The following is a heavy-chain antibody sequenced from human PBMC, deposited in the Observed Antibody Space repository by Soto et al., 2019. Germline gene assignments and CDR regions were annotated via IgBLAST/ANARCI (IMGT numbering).Heavy chain of an antibody. V-gene: IGHV3-23*01. CDR2: ISGGGDST. CDR3: AKADCGARGD. D-gene: IGHD1-26*01. J-gene: IGHJ4*02. Sequence: VQLLDSGGGLAQPGGSLTLSCAASGFTFTNFAMSWVRQAPGKGLEWVSTISGGGDSTFYADSVKGRFTISSDNSKNTVYLQMNSLRVEDTAVYCCAKADCGARGDWGQGSRVTVS. CDR1: GFTFTNFA.